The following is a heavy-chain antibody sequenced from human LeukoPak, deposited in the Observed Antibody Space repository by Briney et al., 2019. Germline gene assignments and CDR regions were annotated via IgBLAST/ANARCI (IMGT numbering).Heavy chain of an antibody. V-gene: IGHV3-21*01. CDR3: ARGTYYYDSSGNYYLDY. J-gene: IGHJ4*02. D-gene: IGHD3-22*01. Sequence: GGSLRLSCAASGFTFSSYTMNWVRQAPGKGLEWVLSISSTSSYIYYADSVKGRFTISRDNAKNSLYLQMNSLRAEDTAVYYCARGTYYYDSSGNYYLDYWGQGTLVTVSS. CDR1: GFTFSSYT. CDR2: ISSTSSYI.